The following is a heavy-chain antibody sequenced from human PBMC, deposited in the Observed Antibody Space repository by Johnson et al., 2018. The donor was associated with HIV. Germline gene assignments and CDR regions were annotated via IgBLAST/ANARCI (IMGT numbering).Heavy chain of an antibody. V-gene: IGHV3-13*01. CDR1: GFSFSNFG. J-gene: IGHJ3*02. Sequence: VQLVESGGGLVQPGGSLRLSCAASGFSFSNFGIHWVRQATGKGLEWVSTIGTAGDTYYPGSVKGRFTVSREDAKNSLYLQMNSLRAGDTALYYCARAVCRGGRCYSHDAFDIWGQGTMVTVSS. CDR2: IGTAGDT. CDR3: ARAVCRGGRCYSHDAFDI. D-gene: IGHD2-15*01.